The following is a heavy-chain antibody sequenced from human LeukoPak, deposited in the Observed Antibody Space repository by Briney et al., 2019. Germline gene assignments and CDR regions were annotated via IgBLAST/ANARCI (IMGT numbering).Heavy chain of an antibody. J-gene: IGHJ4*02. D-gene: IGHD4-17*01. Sequence: GGSLRLSCAASGFTFSIYAMSWVRRAPGKGLEWVSAISGSGGTTYHADSVRGRFTISRDNSKNTLYLQINSLRAEDTAVYYCAKGRITVTTADEFDYWGQGTLVTVSS. V-gene: IGHV3-23*01. CDR1: GFTFSIYA. CDR2: ISGSGGTT. CDR3: AKGRITVTTADEFDY.